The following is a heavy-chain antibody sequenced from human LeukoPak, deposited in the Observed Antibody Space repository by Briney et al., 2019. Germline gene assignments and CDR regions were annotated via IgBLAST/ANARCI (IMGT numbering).Heavy chain of an antibody. J-gene: IGHJ3*02. Sequence: PSETLPLTCTVSGGSLSSYYWRWTRQPPAKGLAGIGYIYYSGSTNYNPSLKSRVTISVHTSKNQFSLKLSSVTAADTAVYCCARPTMVRRNDAFDIWGQGTMVTVSS. D-gene: IGHD3-10*01. V-gene: IGHV4-59*08. CDR1: GGSLSSYY. CDR3: ARPTMVRRNDAFDI. CDR2: IYYSGST.